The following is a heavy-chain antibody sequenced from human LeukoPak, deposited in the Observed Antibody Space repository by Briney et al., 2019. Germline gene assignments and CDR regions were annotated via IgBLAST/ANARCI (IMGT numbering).Heavy chain of an antibody. CDR1: GGTFSSYA. D-gene: IGHD2-21*02. CDR3: ARGVAVTADY. V-gene: IGHV1-69*13. CDR2: IIPIFGTA. Sequence: ASVEVSCKASGGTFSSYAISWVRQAPGQGLEWMGGIIPIFGTANYAQKFQGRVTITADESTSTAYMELSSLRSEDTAVHYCARGVAVTADYWGQGTLVTVSS. J-gene: IGHJ4*02.